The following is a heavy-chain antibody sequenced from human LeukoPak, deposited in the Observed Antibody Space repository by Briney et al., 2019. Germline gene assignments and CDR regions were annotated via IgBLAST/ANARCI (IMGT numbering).Heavy chain of an antibody. J-gene: IGHJ4*02. V-gene: IGHV5-51*01. CDR3: ARTNYYDSSGYYSGEDY. Sequence: GESLKISCKGSGYSFTSYWIGWVRQMPGKGLEWMGIIYPGDSDTRYSPSFQGQVTISADKSISTTYLKWSRLQASDTAMYYCARTNYYDSSGYYSGEDYWGSGTLVTVSS. CDR1: GYSFTSYW. D-gene: IGHD3-22*01. CDR2: IYPGDSDT.